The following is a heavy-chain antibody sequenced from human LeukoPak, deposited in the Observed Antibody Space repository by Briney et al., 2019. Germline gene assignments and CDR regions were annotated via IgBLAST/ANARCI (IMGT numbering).Heavy chain of an antibody. J-gene: IGHJ4*02. D-gene: IGHD2-2*02. V-gene: IGHV3-11*04. Sequence: GGSLRLSCAASGLTFSDYYMNWIRKAPGKGLEWVSYISSSGSTIYYADSVKGRFTISRDNAKNSLYLQMNSLRAEDTAVYYCARDGKTGYCSTTSCYTNHYFDYWGQGTLVTASS. CDR1: GLTFSDYY. CDR3: ARDGKTGYCSTTSCYTNHYFDY. CDR2: ISSSGSTI.